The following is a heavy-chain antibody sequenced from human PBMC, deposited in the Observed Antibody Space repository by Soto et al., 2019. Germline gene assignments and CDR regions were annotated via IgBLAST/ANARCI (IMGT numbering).Heavy chain of an antibody. CDR2: INYSGST. Sequence: LSLTCTVSGGSINSGGYYWSWIRQHPGKGLEWIGYINYSGSTNYNPSLKSRVIISRDTSKNHLSLNLSSVTAADTAVYYCAREGYSDTYSYYQTLDVWGQGTTVTV. D-gene: IGHD4-17*01. V-gene: IGHV4-31*02. CDR1: GGSINSGGYY. J-gene: IGHJ6*02. CDR3: AREGYSDTYSYYQTLDV.